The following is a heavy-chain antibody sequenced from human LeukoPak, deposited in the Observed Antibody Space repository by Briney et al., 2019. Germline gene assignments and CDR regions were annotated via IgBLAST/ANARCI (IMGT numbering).Heavy chain of an antibody. CDR3: AKVAFSGYGRYNDFDY. D-gene: IGHD5-24*01. V-gene: IGHV3-30*02. CDR2: IRYDGSNK. CDR1: GFTFSSYG. Sequence: GGSLSLSCAASGFTFSSYGMHWVGQAPGKGLEWVAFIRYDGSNKYYADSVKGRFTISRDNSKNTLYLQMNSLRAEDTAVYYCAKVAFSGYGRYNDFDYWGQGTLVTVSS. J-gene: IGHJ4*02.